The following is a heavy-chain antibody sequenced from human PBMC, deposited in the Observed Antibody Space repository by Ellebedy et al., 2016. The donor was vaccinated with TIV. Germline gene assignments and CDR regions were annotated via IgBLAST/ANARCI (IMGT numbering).Heavy chain of an antibody. Sequence: GESLKISCAAAGFTFSTYALTWVRQAPGQGLEWVSTVTSAGVTYYAESVRGRFTISRDNSGNTLYLQMNSLRAEDTAVYYCAKGLGGQQLVSEYFQHWGQGTLVTVSS. CDR2: VTSAGVT. CDR3: AKGLGGQQLVSEYFQH. CDR1: GFTFSTYA. D-gene: IGHD6-13*01. V-gene: IGHV3-23*01. J-gene: IGHJ1*01.